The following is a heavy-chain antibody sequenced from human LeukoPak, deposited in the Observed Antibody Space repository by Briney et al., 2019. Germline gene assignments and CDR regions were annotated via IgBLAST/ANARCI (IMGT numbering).Heavy chain of an antibody. Sequence: GGSLRLSCAASGFTFSSYGMHWVRQAPGKGLEWVAVISYDGSNKYYADSVKGRFTISRDNSENTLYLQMNSLRAEDTAVYYCAKDRRGHNWFDPWGQGTLVTVSS. V-gene: IGHV3-30*18. CDR3: AKDRRGHNWFDP. CDR1: GFTFSSYG. CDR2: ISYDGSNK. J-gene: IGHJ5*02.